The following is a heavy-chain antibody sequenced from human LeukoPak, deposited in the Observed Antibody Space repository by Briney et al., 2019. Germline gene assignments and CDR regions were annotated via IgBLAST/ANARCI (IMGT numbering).Heavy chain of an antibody. V-gene: IGHV4-59*08. CDR2: IYDSGST. CDR3: ARAPVGFCSGGTCKRYFDY. J-gene: IGHJ4*02. D-gene: IGHD2-15*01. CDR1: GGSITSYY. Sequence: SETLSLTCTVSGGSITSYYWNWIRQPPGKGLEWIGYIYDSGSTNYNSSLRSRVTISVDTSKNQFSLKLSSVTAADTAVYYCARAPVGFCSGGTCKRYFDYWGQGALVTVSS.